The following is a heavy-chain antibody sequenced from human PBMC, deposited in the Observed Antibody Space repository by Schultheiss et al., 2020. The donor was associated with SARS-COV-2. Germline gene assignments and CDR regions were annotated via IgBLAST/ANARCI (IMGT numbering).Heavy chain of an antibody. Sequence: GGSLRLSCAASGFTFSSYAMSWVRQAPGKGLEWVSAISGSGGSTYYADSVKGRFTISRDNSKNTLYLQMNSLRAEDTALYYCAKDMQYYYGSGSMGMDYWGQGTLVTVSS. CDR1: GFTFSSYA. CDR2: ISGSGGST. V-gene: IGHV3-23*01. D-gene: IGHD3-10*01. CDR3: AKDMQYYYGSGSMGMDY. J-gene: IGHJ4*02.